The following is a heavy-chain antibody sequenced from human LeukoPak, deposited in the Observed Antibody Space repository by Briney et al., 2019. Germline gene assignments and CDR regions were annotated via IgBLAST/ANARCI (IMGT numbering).Heavy chain of an antibody. CDR1: GYTFTGYY. D-gene: IGHD3-10*01. Sequence: ASVKVFCKASGYTFTGYYMHWVRQAPGRGLEWMGWINPNSGGTNYAQKFQGWVTMTRDTSISTAYMELSSLRSDDTAVYYCAREGRIRDYYGSGSYYLGYWGQGTLVTVSS. CDR3: AREGRIRDYYGSGSYYLGY. J-gene: IGHJ4*02. V-gene: IGHV1-2*04. CDR2: INPNSGGT.